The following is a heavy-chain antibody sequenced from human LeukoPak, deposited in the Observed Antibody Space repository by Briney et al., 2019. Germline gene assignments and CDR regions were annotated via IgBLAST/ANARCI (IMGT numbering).Heavy chain of an antibody. D-gene: IGHD4-17*01. J-gene: IGHJ4*02. CDR3: AREVFYGDYVDY. CDR2: INHSGST. Sequence: SETLSLTCAVYGGSSSGYYWSWIRQPPGKGLEWIGEINHSGSTNYNPSLKSRVTISVDTSKNQFSLKLSSVTAADTAVYYCAREVFYGDYVDYWGQGTLVTVSS. CDR1: GGSSSGYY. V-gene: IGHV4-34*01.